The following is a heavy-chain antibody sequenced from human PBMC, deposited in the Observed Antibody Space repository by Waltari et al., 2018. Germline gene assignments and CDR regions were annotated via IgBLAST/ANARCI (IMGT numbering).Heavy chain of an antibody. V-gene: IGHV3-48*02. CDR3: ARENYYGSGTYPMDV. CDR2: IGSSSTTI. Sequence: EVQLVESGGGLVQPGGSLRLSCEASESTLSSYRMNWVRQASGKGLEWVSYIGSSSTTIYYADSVKGRFTISRDNAKNSLYLQMNSLRDEDTAVYYCARENYYGSGTYPMDVWGKGTTVTVSS. J-gene: IGHJ6*04. CDR1: ESTLSSYR. D-gene: IGHD3-10*01.